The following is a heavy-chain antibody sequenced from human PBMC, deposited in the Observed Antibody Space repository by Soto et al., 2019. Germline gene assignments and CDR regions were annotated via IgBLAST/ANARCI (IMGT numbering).Heavy chain of an antibody. CDR2: INYSGTT. Sequence: SETLSLTCSVSGGSFSSDSFIWSWVRQFPGKGLEWIGYINYSGTTYYTPSLRSRITMSVDTSKNQFSLNLSSVTAADTAVYYCARDHKCDGMDVWGQGNTVTVSS. J-gene: IGHJ6*02. CDR3: ARDHKCDGMDV. CDR1: GGSFSSDSFI. V-gene: IGHV4-31*03.